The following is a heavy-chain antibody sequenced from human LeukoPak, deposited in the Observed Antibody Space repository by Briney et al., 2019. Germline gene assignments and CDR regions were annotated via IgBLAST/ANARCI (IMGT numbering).Heavy chain of an antibody. CDR2: INPNSGGT. CDR3: ASAAGKNSPFDY. CDR1: GYTFTGYY. D-gene: IGHD6-13*01. Sequence: GASVKVSCKASGYTFTGYYMHWVRQAPGQGLEWMGWINPNSGGTNYARKFQGRVTMTRDTSISTAYMELSRLRSDDTAVYYCASAAGKNSPFDYWGQGTLVTVSS. J-gene: IGHJ4*02. V-gene: IGHV1-2*02.